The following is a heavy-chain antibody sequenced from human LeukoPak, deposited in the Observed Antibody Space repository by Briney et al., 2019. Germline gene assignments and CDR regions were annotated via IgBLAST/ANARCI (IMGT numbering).Heavy chain of an antibody. J-gene: IGHJ5*02. CDR3: ARGRRRYYYDSSGPISWFDP. D-gene: IGHD3-22*01. V-gene: IGHV4-34*01. CDR1: GGSFSGYY. Sequence: PSETLSLTCTVYGGSFSGYYWSWIRQPPGKGLEWIGEINHSGSTNYNPSLKSRVTISVDTSKNQFSLKLSSVTAADTAVYYCARGRRRYYYDSSGPISWFDPWGQGTLVTVSS. CDR2: INHSGST.